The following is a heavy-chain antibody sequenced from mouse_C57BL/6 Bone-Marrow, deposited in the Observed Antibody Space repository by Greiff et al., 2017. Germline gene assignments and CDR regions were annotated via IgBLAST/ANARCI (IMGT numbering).Heavy chain of an antibody. J-gene: IGHJ4*01. Sequence: DVMLVESGGGLVKPGGSLKLSCAASGFTFSSYAMSWVRQTPEKRLEWVATISDGGSYTYYPDNVKGRFTISRDNAKNNLYLQMSHLKSEDTAMYYWARGAITTVPYYYAMDYWGQGTSVTVSS. CDR2: ISDGGSYT. D-gene: IGHD1-1*01. V-gene: IGHV5-4*03. CDR1: GFTFSSYA. CDR3: ARGAITTVPYYYAMDY.